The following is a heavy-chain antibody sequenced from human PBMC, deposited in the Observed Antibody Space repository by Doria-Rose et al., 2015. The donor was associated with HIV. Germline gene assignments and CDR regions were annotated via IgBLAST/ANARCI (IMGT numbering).Heavy chain of an antibody. D-gene: IGHD6-13*01. J-gene: IGHJ4*02. CDR1: GVSLSSPGMG. CDR3: ARIKSSRWYHKYYFDF. CDR2: IFSDDER. V-gene: IGHV2-26*01. Sequence: ESGPVLVKPTETLTLTCTVSGVSLSSPGMGVSWIRQPPGKALEWLANIFSDDERSYQTSLKSRLTISTGTSKSQVVLTMTDMDPVDTATYYCARIKSSRWYHKYYFDFWGQGTLVIVSA.